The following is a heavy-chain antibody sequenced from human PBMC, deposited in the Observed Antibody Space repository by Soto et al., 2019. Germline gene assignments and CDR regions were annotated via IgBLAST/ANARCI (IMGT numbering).Heavy chain of an antibody. D-gene: IGHD5-18*01. Sequence: GGSLRLSCAASGFTFSSYGIHWVRQAPGKGLEWVALISYDGTDKYYADSVKGRFTISRDNSKNTLYLQMSSLGPEDTAVYYCVKERYAQLWLEDYGMDVWGQGTTVTV. CDR3: VKERYAQLWLEDYGMDV. CDR2: ISYDGTDK. CDR1: GFTFSSYG. J-gene: IGHJ6*02. V-gene: IGHV3-30*18.